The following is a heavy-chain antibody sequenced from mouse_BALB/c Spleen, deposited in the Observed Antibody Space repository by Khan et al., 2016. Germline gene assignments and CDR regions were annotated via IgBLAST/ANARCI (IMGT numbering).Heavy chain of an antibody. Sequence: EVQLQESGPGLVKPSQSLSLTCTVTGYSITSDYAWNWIRQFPGNKLEWMGYISYSGSTSYNQSLKSRISITRDTSKNQFFLQLNSVTTEDTAIYYCARGRSFDYWGQGTTLTVSS. J-gene: IGHJ2*01. CDR2: ISYSGST. CDR3: ARGRSFDY. V-gene: IGHV3-2*02. CDR1: GYSITSDYA.